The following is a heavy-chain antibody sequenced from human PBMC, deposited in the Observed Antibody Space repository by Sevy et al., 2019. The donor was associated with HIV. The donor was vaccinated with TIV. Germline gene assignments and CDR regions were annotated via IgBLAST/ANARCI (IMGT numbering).Heavy chain of an antibody. CDR3: ARELGY. Sequence: SETLSLTCTVSGGSTISGAYYWSWIRQPAGKGLEWIGRIYTSGGGGTNYNPSLKSGVTMSLDTSKNQISLNLSSVTAADTAVYYCARELGYWGQGTLVTVSS. CDR2: IYTSGGGGT. CDR1: GGSTISGAYY. V-gene: IGHV4-61*02. J-gene: IGHJ4*02.